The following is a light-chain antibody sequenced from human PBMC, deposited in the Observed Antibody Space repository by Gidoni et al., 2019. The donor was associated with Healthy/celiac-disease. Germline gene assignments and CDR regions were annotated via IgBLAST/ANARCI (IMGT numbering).Light chain of an antibody. CDR3: QSPDSTTSYYV. V-gene: IGLV3-25*02. CDR2: KDS. J-gene: IGLJ1*01. Sequence: SYELAQPPSLSASPGQTARNTCSGVALPDQFAYWYRQKPGQAPVLLIYKDSERHQGIPERFSGSSTGTTATLTISGVQAEDEADYYCQSPDSTTSYYVFGTGTKVTVL. CDR1: ALPDQF.